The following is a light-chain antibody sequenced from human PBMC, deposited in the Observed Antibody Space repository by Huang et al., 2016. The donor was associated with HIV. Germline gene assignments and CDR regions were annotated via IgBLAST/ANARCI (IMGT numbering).Light chain of an antibody. Sequence: EIVLTQSPGTLSLSPGERATLSCRASQSVSSSYLAWYQQKPGQAPRLLIYGASSRATGIPDSFSGSGSGTDFTLTISRLEPEDFAVYYCQQYSSFPITFGQGTRLVIK. J-gene: IGKJ5*01. CDR3: QQYSSFPIT. CDR2: GAS. V-gene: IGKV3-20*01. CDR1: QSVSSSY.